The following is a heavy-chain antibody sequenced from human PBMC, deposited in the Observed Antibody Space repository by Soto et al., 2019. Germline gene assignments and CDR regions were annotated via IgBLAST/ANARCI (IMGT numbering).Heavy chain of an antibody. V-gene: IGHV3-33*01. CDR3: ARVQEYCSSTSCYAFLDY. D-gene: IGHD2-2*01. CDR2: IWYDGSNK. Sequence: GGSLRLSCAASGFTFSSYGMHWVRQAPGKGLEWVAVIWYDGSNKYYADSVKGRFTISRDNSKNTLYLQMNSLRAEDTAVYYCARVQEYCSSTSCYAFLDYWGQGTLVTVSS. CDR1: GFTFSSYG. J-gene: IGHJ4*02.